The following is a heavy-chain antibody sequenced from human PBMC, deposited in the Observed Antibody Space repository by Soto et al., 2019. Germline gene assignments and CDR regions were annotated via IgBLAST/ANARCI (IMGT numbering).Heavy chain of an antibody. D-gene: IGHD3-9*01. V-gene: IGHV1-18*01. CDR1: GYTFTSYG. CDR2: ISAYNGNT. Sequence: ASVKVSCKASGYTFTSYGISCVRQAPGQGLEWMGWISAYNGNTNYAQKLQGRVTMTTDTSTSTAYMELRSLRSDDTAVYYCARDKGLTGYSHDAFDIWGQGTMVTVSS. CDR3: ARDKGLTGYSHDAFDI. J-gene: IGHJ3*02.